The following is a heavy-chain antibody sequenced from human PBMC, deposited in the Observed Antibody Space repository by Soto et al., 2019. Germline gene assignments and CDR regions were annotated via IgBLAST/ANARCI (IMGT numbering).Heavy chain of an antibody. CDR2: IIPMFGTA. CDR3: ARRYCSSTSCHYYGMAV. Sequence: QVQLVQSGAEVKKPGSSVKVSCKASGGTFSTYTINWVRQAPGQGLEWMGGIIPMFGTANYAQKFQGRVTITADESTSTGYMEVISLSSEDTSVYYCARRYCSSTSCHYYGMAVWGQGTTVTVSS. V-gene: IGHV1-69*12. J-gene: IGHJ6*02. CDR1: GGTFSTYT. D-gene: IGHD2-2*01.